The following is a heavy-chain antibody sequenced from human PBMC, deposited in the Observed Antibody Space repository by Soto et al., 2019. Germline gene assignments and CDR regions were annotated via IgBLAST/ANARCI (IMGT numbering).Heavy chain of an antibody. J-gene: IGHJ3*02. V-gene: IGHV3-64*04. CDR2: INHNGGSR. CDR1: GFTFGSYA. CDR3: AKDMVLTYYDILTGRNPQGNSFDI. Sequence: GGSLRLSCSASGFTFGSYAFHWVRQAPGKGLEYVSAINHNGGSRYYADSVKGRFTISRDDAKNTLYLQMNSLRAEDTALYYCAKDMVLTYYDILTGRNPQGNSFDIWGQGTMVTVSS. D-gene: IGHD3-9*01.